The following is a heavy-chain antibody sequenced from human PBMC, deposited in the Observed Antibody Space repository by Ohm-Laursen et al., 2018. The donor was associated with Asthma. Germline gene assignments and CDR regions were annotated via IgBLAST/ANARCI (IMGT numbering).Heavy chain of an antibody. CDR3: ATSLRFLELRSFDI. Sequence: SVKVSCKASGGTFSNSGISWVRQAPGQGLEWMGAIIPRSRTSTYAQRFQDRVTITADESTNTAYMELSSLRSEDTAVYYCATSLRFLELRSFDIWGQGTMVTVSS. D-gene: IGHD3-3*01. CDR2: IIPRSRTS. CDR1: GGTFSNSG. V-gene: IGHV1-69*13. J-gene: IGHJ3*02.